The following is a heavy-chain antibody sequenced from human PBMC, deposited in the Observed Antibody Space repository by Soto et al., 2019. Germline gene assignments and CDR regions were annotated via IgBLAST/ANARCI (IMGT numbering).Heavy chain of an antibody. D-gene: IGHD3-3*01. CDR2: IYYSGST. Sequence: QVQLQESGPGLVKPSQTLSLTCTVSGGSISSGDYYWSWIRQPPGKGLEWIGYIYYSGSTYYNPSLKGRVPISVDPSKNQFSLKLRSVTAAATAVYSCAREGFWTNWFDPWGQGTLVTVSS. CDR1: GGSISSGDYY. V-gene: IGHV4-30-4*01. J-gene: IGHJ5*02. CDR3: AREGFWTNWFDP.